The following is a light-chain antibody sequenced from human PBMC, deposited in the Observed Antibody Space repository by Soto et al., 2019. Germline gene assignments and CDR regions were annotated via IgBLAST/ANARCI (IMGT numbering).Light chain of an antibody. Sequence: AIQMTQSPSSLSASEGDRVTITCRASQAIRNDVVWFQQKPGKAPNLLIYAGFRLQSGVPSRFSGSGSGTDFTLTINSLQPEDFATYYCLQDYNYPYTFGQGTKLEIK. CDR3: LQDYNYPYT. J-gene: IGKJ2*01. V-gene: IGKV1-6*01. CDR2: AGF. CDR1: QAIRND.